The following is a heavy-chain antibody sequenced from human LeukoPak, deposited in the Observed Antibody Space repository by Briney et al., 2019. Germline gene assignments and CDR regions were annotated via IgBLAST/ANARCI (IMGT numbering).Heavy chain of an antibody. CDR2: IYTDGRT. V-gene: IGHV3-53*01. D-gene: IGHD3-22*01. CDR1: GPTVRSNY. Sequence: WGSLRLSCATSGPTVRSNYMTWVRQAPGKGLEWVSFIYTDGRTYYADSVKGRFTISRDNSKNTLYLHMNGLRAEDTALYYCARDRYDDSGYYEYWGQGTLVTVSS. J-gene: IGHJ4*02. CDR3: ARDRYDDSGYYEY.